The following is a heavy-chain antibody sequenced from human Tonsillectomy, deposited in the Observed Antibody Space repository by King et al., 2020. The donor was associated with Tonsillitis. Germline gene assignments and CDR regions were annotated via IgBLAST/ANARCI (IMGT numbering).Heavy chain of an antibody. CDR1: GFTFSSYG. D-gene: IGHD3-10*01. Sequence: QLVQSGGGVVQPGGSLRLSCAASGFTFSSYGMHWVRQPPGKGLEWVAVISYDGGNKYYADSVKGRFTISRDYSKNTLYLQMNSLRVEDTAVYYCAKEYAAFLWFGETSNGLDIWGQGTMVTVSS. CDR2: ISYDGGNK. J-gene: IGHJ3*02. CDR3: AKEYAAFLWFGETSNGLDI. V-gene: IGHV3-30*18.